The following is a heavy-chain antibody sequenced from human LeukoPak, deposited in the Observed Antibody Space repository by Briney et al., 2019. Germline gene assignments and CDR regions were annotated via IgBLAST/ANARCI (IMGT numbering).Heavy chain of an antibody. CDR1: GFTFSNYA. J-gene: IGHJ4*02. D-gene: IGHD3-9*01. V-gene: IGHV3-23*01. CDR2: ITGSGSGI. Sequence: GGSLRLSCAASGFTFSNYAMSWVRQAPGKGLEWVSAITGSGSGIYYADSMKSRFTIARDNSKNTLYLQINSLRAEDTAVYYCAKWGDYDVLTGYYVSDYWGQGTLVTVSS. CDR3: AKWGDYDVLTGYYVSDY.